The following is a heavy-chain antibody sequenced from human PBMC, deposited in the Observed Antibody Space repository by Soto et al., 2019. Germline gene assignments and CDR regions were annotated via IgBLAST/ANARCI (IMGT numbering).Heavy chain of an antibody. CDR1: GYTFTSYA. Sequence: ASVKVSCKASGYTFTSYAISWVRQARGQGLEWMGWNSAYNGNTNYAQKLQGRATMTTDTSTSTADMELRSVRSDDTAVYYCARDLRVKYSSGWYWFDPWGQGTLVTVSS. J-gene: IGHJ5*02. CDR3: ARDLRVKYSSGWYWFDP. V-gene: IGHV1-18*04. D-gene: IGHD6-19*01. CDR2: NSAYNGNT.